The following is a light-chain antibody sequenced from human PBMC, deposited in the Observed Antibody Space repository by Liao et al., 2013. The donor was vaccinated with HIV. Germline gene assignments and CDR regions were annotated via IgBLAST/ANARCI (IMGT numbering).Light chain of an antibody. CDR3: QVWDSSSDQGV. V-gene: IGLV3-21*04. CDR1: DIGDKR. J-gene: IGLJ3*02. Sequence: VLTQPPSVSVAPGMTASISCGGSDIGDKRVHWYQQKPGQAPLLVIYHDTARPAGIPARISGSNSGKTATLTIRRVEAGDEADYYCQVWDSSSDQGVFGGGTKLTVL. CDR2: HDT.